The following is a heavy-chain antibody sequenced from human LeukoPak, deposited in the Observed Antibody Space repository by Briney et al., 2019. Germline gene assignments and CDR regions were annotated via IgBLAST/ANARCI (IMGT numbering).Heavy chain of an antibody. CDR2: IYTSGST. J-gene: IGHJ6*03. Sequence: SQTLSLTCTVSGGSISSGSYYWSWIRQPAGKGLEWIGRIYTSGSTNYNPSLKSRVTISVDTSKNQFSLKLSSVTAADTAVYYCARVRAQSLKTAVGQARWYYYMDVWGKGTTVTVSS. CDR1: GGSISSGSYY. CDR3: ARVRAQSLKTAVGQARWYYYMDV. D-gene: IGHD2-21*02. V-gene: IGHV4-61*02.